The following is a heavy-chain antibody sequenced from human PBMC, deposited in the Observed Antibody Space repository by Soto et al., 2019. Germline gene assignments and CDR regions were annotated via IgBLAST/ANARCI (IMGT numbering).Heavy chain of an antibody. CDR3: VGEVGFQLIY. J-gene: IGHJ4*02. Sequence: EVQLVESGGGLVQPGGSLRLSCAASGFTFSTHSMKWVRQAPGKGLEWISYITSSDVTMYADSVKGRFTISRDNAKNSLYLQMNSLGGEDTAVYFCVGEVGFQLIYWGQGTLVTVSS. CDR1: GFTFSTHS. CDR2: ITSSDVT. D-gene: IGHD2-2*01. V-gene: IGHV3-48*01.